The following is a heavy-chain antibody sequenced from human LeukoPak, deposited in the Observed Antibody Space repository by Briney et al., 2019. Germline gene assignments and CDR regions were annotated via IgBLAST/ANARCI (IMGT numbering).Heavy chain of an antibody. CDR1: GFTFSSYG. CDR2: ISYDGRIT. V-gene: IGHV3-30*18. J-gene: IGHJ4*02. Sequence: GRSLRLSCAASGFTFSSYGMHWVRQAPGKGLEWVAVISYDGRITYYADSVKGRFAISRGNSKNTQYLQMNCLRAEDTAVYYCAKSYDILTGYTGVDYWGQGTLVTVSS. CDR3: AKSYDILTGYTGVDY. D-gene: IGHD3-9*01.